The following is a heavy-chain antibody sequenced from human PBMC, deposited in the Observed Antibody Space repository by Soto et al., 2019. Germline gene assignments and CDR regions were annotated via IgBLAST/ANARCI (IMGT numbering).Heavy chain of an antibody. J-gene: IGHJ4*02. V-gene: IGHV3-23*01. CDR1: GFTFSSSS. CDR2: IVGSGGST. CDR3: AKLTTY. Sequence: EVQLLESGGGLVQPGGSLRLSCAASGFTFSSSSMSGVRQAPGKGLESVSSIVGSGGSTYYADSVKGRFTISRDNSKNTLYLQVSSLRAEDTAIYYCAKLTTYWGQGTLVTVST. D-gene: IGHD4-4*01.